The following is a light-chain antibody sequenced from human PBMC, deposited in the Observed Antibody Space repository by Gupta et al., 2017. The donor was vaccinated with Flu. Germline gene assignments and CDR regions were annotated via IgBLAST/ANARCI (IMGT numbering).Light chain of an antibody. CDR1: QSVRSN. CDR2: GAS. Sequence: EVVMTQSPATLSVSPGEGAILSCRASQSVRSNLAWYQQKPGQAPRLLIFGASTRDTGIPARFSGSGSGTEFTLTISSLQSEDSALYYCQQYNNWPLLTFGHGTKVDIK. CDR3: QQYNNWPLLT. V-gene: IGKV3-15*01. J-gene: IGKJ3*01.